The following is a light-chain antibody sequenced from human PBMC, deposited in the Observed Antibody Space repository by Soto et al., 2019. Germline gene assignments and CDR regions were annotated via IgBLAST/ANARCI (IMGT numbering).Light chain of an antibody. CDR3: QQNNRWPHIT. J-gene: IGKJ5*01. CDR2: TLS. Sequence: DIVVTQSRLSLPVTPGEPASISCRSSQSLLHSNGNPYLDWYLQKPGQPPQLLIHTLSYRASGVPDRFSGSGSGTQFTLTISRLQSEDSAVYFCQQNNRWPHITFGQGTRREIK. V-gene: IGKV2-40*01. CDR1: QSLLHSNGNPY.